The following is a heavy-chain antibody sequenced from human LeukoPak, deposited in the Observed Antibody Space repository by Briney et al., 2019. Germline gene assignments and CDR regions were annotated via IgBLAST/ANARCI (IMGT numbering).Heavy chain of an antibody. V-gene: IGHV1-18*01. CDR3: ARDRPDPDSSSWYWDY. CDR1: GYTFTSYG. CDR2: ISAYNGNT. D-gene: IGHD6-13*01. J-gene: IGHJ4*02. Sequence: GASVKVSCKASGYTFTSYGISWVRQAPGQGLEWMGWISAYNGNTNYAQKLQGRVTMTTDTSTSTAYMELRSLRSDDTAVYYCARDRPDPDSSSWYWDYWGQGTLVTVSS.